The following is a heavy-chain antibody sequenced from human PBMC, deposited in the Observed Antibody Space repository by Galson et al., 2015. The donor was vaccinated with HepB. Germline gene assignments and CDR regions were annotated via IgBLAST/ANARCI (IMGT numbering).Heavy chain of an antibody. Sequence: SLRLSCAASGFTFSSYAMHRVRQAPGKGLEWVAVISYDGSNKYYADSVKGRFTISRDNSKNTLYLQMNSLRAGDTAVYYCAKEGGSVVVPAAIDYWAQGTLVTVSS. CDR2: ISYDGSNK. V-gene: IGHV3-30*04. CDR3: AKEGGSVVVPAAIDY. CDR1: GFTFSSYA. J-gene: IGHJ4*02. D-gene: IGHD2-2*01.